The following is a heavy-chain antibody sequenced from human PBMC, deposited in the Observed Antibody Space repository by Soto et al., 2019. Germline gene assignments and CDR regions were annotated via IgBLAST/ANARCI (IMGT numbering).Heavy chain of an antibody. CDR3: ARHWLQSGFDP. CDR1: CGYISNLIYY. D-gene: IGHD4-4*01. Sequence: LETLRLTCSVSCGYISNLIYYCGWIRQPPGKGLEWIGSIYYSGSTYSNPSLKSRVTISVDTSKNQFSLKLSSVTAADTAVYYCARHWLQSGFDPWGQATLVT. V-gene: IGHV4-39*01. J-gene: IGHJ5*02. CDR2: IYYSGST.